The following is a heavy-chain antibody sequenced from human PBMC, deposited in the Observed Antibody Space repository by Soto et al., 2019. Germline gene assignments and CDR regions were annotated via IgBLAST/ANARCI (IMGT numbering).Heavy chain of an antibody. Sequence: ASVKVSCKASGDVFRSYGINWVRQAPGQGLEWMGGVIPISGTTNYAQKFQGRVAITADESTDTVYMELSRPRSEDTAVYFCARVRCCKGLCHTADYGMDVWGQGTTVTVSS. CDR1: GDVFRSYG. J-gene: IGHJ6*02. V-gene: IGHV1-69*13. CDR3: ARVRCCKGLCHTADYGMDV. D-gene: IGHD2-8*01. CDR2: VIPISGTT.